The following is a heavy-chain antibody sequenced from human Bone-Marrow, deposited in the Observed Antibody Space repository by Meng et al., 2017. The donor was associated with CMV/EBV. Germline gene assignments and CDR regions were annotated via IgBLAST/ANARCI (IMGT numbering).Heavy chain of an antibody. V-gene: IGHV3-7*01. CDR2: IKQDGSEK. CDR3: ARAAEKYQLNWFDP. Sequence: LSLTCAASGFTFSSYWMSWVRQAPGKGLEWVANIKQDGSEKYYVDSVKGRFTISRDNAKNSLYLQMNSLRAEDTAVYYCARAAEKYQLNWFDPWGQGTLVTVSS. CDR1: GFTFSSYW. D-gene: IGHD2-2*01. J-gene: IGHJ5*02.